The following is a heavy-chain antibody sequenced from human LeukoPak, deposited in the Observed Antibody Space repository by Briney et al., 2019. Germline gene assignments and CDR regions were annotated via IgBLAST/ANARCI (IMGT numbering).Heavy chain of an antibody. CDR1: GFTFDDYG. J-gene: IGHJ4*02. CDR2: INWNGGST. V-gene: IGHV3-20*04. Sequence: SGGSLRLSCAASGFTFDDYGMSWVRQAPGKGLEWVSGINWNGGSTGYADSVKGRFTISRDNAKNSLYLQMNSLRAEDTAVYYSAREEGKQQMEAFDYWGQGTLVTVSS. D-gene: IGHD6-13*01. CDR3: AREEGKQQMEAFDY.